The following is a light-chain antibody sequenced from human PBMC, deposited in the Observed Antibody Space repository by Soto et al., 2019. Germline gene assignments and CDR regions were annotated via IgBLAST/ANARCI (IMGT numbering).Light chain of an antibody. V-gene: IGKV1-5*01. Sequence: DIQMTQSPSSLSASVGDSVTITCRASQTINKYLNWYQQKPGRAPKLLINAASNLATGVPARFSGSGSGTEFTLTISSLQPDDFATYYCQQYNTYSTFGQGTRLEIK. CDR1: QTINKY. J-gene: IGKJ5*01. CDR3: QQYNTYST. CDR2: AAS.